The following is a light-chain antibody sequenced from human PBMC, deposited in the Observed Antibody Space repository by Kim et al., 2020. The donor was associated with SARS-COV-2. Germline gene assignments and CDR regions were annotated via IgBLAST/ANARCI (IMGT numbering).Light chain of an antibody. Sequence: ASVKLTCTLNSEHSKNAIAWHQQRPEKGPRYLMKVEKDGSHTRGDEVPDSFSGSSSGAERYLTISGLQFEDEAAYYCQTWGTGFVVFGGGTQLTVL. CDR1: SEHSKNA. J-gene: IGLJ3*02. CDR3: QTWGTGFVV. CDR2: VEKDGSH. V-gene: IGLV4-69*01.